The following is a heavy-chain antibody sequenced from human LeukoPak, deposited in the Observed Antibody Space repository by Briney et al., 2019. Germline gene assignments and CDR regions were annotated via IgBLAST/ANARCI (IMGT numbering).Heavy chain of an antibody. J-gene: IGHJ4*02. CDR3: AKRWDYYDSSGYIDY. D-gene: IGHD3-22*01. V-gene: IGHV3-53*01. CDR2: IYSGGNT. CDR1: GFTVSSNY. Sequence: GGSLRLSCAASGFTVSSNYMSWVRQAPGKGLDWVSVIYSGGNTYYADSVKGRFTISRDNTKNTLYLQMNSLRAEDTAVYYCAKRWDYYDSSGYIDYWGQGTLVTVSS.